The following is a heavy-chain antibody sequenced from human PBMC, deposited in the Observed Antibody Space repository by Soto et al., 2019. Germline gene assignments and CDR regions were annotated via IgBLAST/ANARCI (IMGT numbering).Heavy chain of an antibody. Sequence: QVQLQESGPGLVKPSQTLSLTCTVSGGSISSGGYFWSWIRQHPGKVLEWIGFIYYSGSTYYNPSLKSRVNISVDTSKNQFYLKLSSVTAADTAVYYCSREGAAPYYDYGMDVWGQGTTVTVSS. CDR2: IYYSGST. CDR1: GGSISSGGYF. J-gene: IGHJ6*02. CDR3: SREGAAPYYDYGMDV. D-gene: IGHD6-6*01. V-gene: IGHV4-31*03.